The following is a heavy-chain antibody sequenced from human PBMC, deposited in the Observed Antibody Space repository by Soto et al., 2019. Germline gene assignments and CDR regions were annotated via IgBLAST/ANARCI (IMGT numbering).Heavy chain of an antibody. CDR3: AKHKTTVTTWRDFFDC. J-gene: IGHJ4*02. V-gene: IGHV3-23*01. D-gene: IGHD4-17*01. CDR1: GFTFSSYA. CDR2: LSGSGGSK. Sequence: PGGSLRLSCAASGFTFSSYAMSWVRQAPGKGLEWVSTLSGSGGSKYYADSVKGRFTISRDNSKNTLYLQMNSLRAEDTAVYFCAKHKTTVTTWRDFFDCWGQGTLVTVSS.